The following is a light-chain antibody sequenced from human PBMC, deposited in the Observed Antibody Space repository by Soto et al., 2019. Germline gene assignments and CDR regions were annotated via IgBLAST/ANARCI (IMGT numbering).Light chain of an antibody. CDR2: DAS. J-gene: IGKJ4*01. CDR3: QQYASSVT. CDR1: QSVSSSY. Sequence: EIVLTQSPGTLSLSPGERATLSCRASQSVSSSYLAWYQQKPGQAPRVLIYDASSRAPGIPDRFSGSGSGTEFTLTISRLEPEDLAVYYCQQYASSVTFGGGTKVEIK. V-gene: IGKV3-20*01.